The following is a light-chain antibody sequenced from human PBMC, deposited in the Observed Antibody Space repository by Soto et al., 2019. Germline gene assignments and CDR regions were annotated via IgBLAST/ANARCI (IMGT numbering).Light chain of an antibody. Sequence: EVVLTQTPGTLSLFPGEGATLSCRARQSLNTYLAWYQQKPDQAPGLLIFAASSRATGVPDRFSGSGSGSNFTLTVSRLEPEDFAKYLWQKYGSSRTFGQGTKVEIK. V-gene: IGKV3-20*01. CDR2: AAS. CDR1: QSLNTY. J-gene: IGKJ1*01. CDR3: QKYGSSRT.